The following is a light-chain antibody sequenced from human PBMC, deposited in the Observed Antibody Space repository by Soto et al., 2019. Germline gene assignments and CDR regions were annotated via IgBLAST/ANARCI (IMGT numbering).Light chain of an antibody. Sequence: EIVLTQSPGTLSLSPGERATLSCRASQSVSNNYLAWYQQKPGQAPRLLIYGASNRATGIPDRFSGSGSETDFTLTISSLQSEDFAVYYCQQYNSWPPSYTFGQGTKLEIK. CDR2: GAS. V-gene: IGKV3-20*01. CDR3: QQYNSWPPSYT. J-gene: IGKJ2*01. CDR1: QSVSNNY.